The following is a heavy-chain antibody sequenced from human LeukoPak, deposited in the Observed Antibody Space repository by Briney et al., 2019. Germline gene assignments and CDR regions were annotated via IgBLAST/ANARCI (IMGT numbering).Heavy chain of an antibody. CDR1: GFTFSSYA. D-gene: IGHD3-10*01. V-gene: IGHV3-30*04. J-gene: IGHJ4*02. Sequence: GRSLRLSCAASGFTFSSYAMHWVRQAPGKGLEWVAVISYDGRNKYYADSVKGRFTISRDISKNTLYLQMNSLRAEDTAVYYCVRGVSSYWGQGTLVTVSS. CDR2: ISYDGRNK. CDR3: VRGVSSY.